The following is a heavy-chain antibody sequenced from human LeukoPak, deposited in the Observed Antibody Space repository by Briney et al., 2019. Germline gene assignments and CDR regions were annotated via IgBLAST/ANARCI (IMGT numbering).Heavy chain of an antibody. CDR1: GYIFTDYY. Sequence: ASVKVSCKASGYIFTDYYMHWVRQAPGQELGWMGRINPNSGGTIYAQKFQGRVTMTEDTSTDTAYMELSSLRSEDTAVYYCARHLKSSRVVPAAMPGVPFDPWGQGTLVTVSS. V-gene: IGHV1/OR15-1*04. J-gene: IGHJ5*02. D-gene: IGHD2-2*01. CDR2: INPNSGGT. CDR3: ARHLKSSRVVPAAMPGVPFDP.